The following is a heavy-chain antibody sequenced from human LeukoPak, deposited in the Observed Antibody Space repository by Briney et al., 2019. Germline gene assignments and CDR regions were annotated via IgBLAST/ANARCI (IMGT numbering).Heavy chain of an antibody. CDR3: ARDYGSGSYYNTAY. D-gene: IGHD3-10*01. V-gene: IGHV3-21*01. J-gene: IGHJ4*02. CDR2: ISSSSSYI. Sequence: GGSLRLSCAASGFTFSSYAMSWVRQAPGKGLEWVSSISSSSSYIYYADSVKGRFTISRDNAKNSLYLQMNSLRAEDTAVYYCARDYGSGSYYNTAYWGQGTLVTVSS. CDR1: GFTFSSYA.